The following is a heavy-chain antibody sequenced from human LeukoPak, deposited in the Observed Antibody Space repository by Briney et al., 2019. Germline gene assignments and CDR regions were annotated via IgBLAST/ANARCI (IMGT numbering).Heavy chain of an antibody. D-gene: IGHD3-22*01. J-gene: IGHJ4*02. CDR3: ARAVGYYDSSGYYGEYYFDY. CDR1: GFTFSTYA. CDR2: ISYDGSNK. Sequence: GGSLRLSCAASGFTFSTYAMPWVRQAPGKGLEWVAFISYDGSNKYYADSVKGRFTISRDNSKNTLYLQLNSLRAEDTAVYYCARAVGYYDSSGYYGEYYFDYWGQGTLVTVSS. V-gene: IGHV3-30-3*01.